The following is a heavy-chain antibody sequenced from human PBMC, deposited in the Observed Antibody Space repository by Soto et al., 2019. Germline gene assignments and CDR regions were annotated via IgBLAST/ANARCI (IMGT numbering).Heavy chain of an antibody. D-gene: IGHD6-13*01. Sequence: ASVKVSCKASGYTFTSYAMHWARQAPGQRLEWMGWINAGNGNTKYSQKFQGRVTITRDTSASKAYMELSSLRSEDTAVYYCARAPSWYIFEYWGQGTLVTVSS. J-gene: IGHJ4*02. V-gene: IGHV1-3*01. CDR2: INAGNGNT. CDR1: GYTFTSYA. CDR3: ARAPSWYIFEY.